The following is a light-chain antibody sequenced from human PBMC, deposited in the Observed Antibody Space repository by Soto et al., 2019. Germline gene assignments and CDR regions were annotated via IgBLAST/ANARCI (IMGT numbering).Light chain of an antibody. CDR1: QTISSW. V-gene: IGKV1-5*03. CDR3: QHYNSYSEA. Sequence: DIQMTQSPSTLSGSVGDRVTITCRASQTISSWLAWYRQKPGKAPKLLIYKASTLKSGVPSRFSGSGSGTEFTVTISSRQPDYFATYYCQHYNSYSEAFGQGSKVDI. CDR2: KAS. J-gene: IGKJ1*01.